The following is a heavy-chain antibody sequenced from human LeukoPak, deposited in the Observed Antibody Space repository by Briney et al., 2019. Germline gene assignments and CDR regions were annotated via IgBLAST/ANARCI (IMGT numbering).Heavy chain of an antibody. CDR3: ARDRPLLTGWSWFDP. Sequence: SETLSLTCAVSGSSINSGYYWGWIRQPPGKRLEWIATFYHSGSTYYNPSLRGRVTISVDTSKNQFSLEMTSVTAADTAVYYCARDRPLLTGWSWFDPWGQGTLVTVSS. D-gene: IGHD6-19*01. J-gene: IGHJ5*02. CDR2: FYHSGST. CDR1: GSSINSGYY. V-gene: IGHV4-38-2*02.